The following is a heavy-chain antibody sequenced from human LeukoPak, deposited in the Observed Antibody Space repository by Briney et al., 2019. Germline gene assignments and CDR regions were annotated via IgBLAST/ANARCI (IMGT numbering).Heavy chain of an antibody. CDR1: GYTFSSHD. D-gene: IGHD1-7*01. CDR3: ARNWNYNYYYYYMDV. V-gene: IGHV1-8*01. J-gene: IGHJ6*03. Sequence: ASVKVSCKASGYTFSSHDIHWVRQPTGQGLEWMGWMNPNSGNTGYAQKFQGRVTMTRNTSISTAYMELSSPRSEDTAVYYCARNWNYNYYYYYMDVWGKGTTVTVSS. CDR2: MNPNSGNT.